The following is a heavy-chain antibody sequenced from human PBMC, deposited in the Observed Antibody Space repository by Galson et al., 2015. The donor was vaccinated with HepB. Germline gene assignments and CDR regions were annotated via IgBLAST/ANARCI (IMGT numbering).Heavy chain of an antibody. CDR1: GYTFTGYG. J-gene: IGHJ3*02. V-gene: IGHV1-18*04. CDR3: ARAIYDSSGYRADAFDI. D-gene: IGHD3-22*01. Sequence: SVKVSCKASGYTFTGYGISWVRQAPGQGLEWMGWTSAYNGNTNYAQKLQGRVTMTTDTSTSTAYMELRSLRSDDTAVYYCARAIYDSSGYRADAFDIWGQGTMVTVSS. CDR2: TSAYNGNT.